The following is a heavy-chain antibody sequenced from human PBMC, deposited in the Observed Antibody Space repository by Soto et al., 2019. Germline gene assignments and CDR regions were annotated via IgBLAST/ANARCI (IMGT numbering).Heavy chain of an antibody. CDR3: ARVEFGVVSYYYYGMDV. D-gene: IGHD3-3*01. CDR2: INAGNGNT. V-gene: IGHV1-3*01. J-gene: IGHJ6*02. Sequence: GASVKVSCKASGYTFTSYAMHWVRQAPGQRLEWMGWINAGNGNTKYSQKFQGRVTITRDTSASTAYMELSSLRSEDTAVYYCARVEFGVVSYYYYGMDVWGQGTTVTVSS. CDR1: GYTFTSYA.